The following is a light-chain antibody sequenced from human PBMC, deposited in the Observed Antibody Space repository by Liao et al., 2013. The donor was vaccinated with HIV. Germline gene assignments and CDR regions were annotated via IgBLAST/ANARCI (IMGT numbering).Light chain of an antibody. CDR3: QAWDSSTGV. V-gene: IGLV3-1*01. CDR2: QDR. CDR1: NLSNILGNKY. J-gene: IGLJ3*02. Sequence: SYGLTQPPSVSVSTGQTASITCYGDNLSNILGNKYLHWYLQRPGQSPVLVIYQDRKRPSGIPERFSGSQSGNTATLTISGTQAMDEADYYCQAWDSSTGVFGGGTKLTVL.